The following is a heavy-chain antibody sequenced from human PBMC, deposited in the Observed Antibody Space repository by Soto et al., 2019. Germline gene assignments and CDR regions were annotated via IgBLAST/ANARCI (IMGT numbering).Heavy chain of an antibody. CDR1: GFTFSSYS. V-gene: IGHV3-21*01. Sequence: EVQLVESGGGLVKPGGSLRLSCAASGFTFSSYSMNWVRQAPGKGLEWVSSIFISSSFIYYADSVKGRFTISRDNAKNSLYLQMNILRADDTAVYYCARVPYGGSYWREFDYWGQGTLVTVSS. J-gene: IGHJ4*02. CDR2: IFISSSFI. CDR3: ARVPYGGSYWREFDY. D-gene: IGHD1-26*01.